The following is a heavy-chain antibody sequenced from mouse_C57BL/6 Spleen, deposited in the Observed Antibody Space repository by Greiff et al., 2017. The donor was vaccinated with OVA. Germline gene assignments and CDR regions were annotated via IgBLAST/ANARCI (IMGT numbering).Heavy chain of an antibody. CDR3: ARSYDYDGVGAY. CDR1: GYAFTNYL. D-gene: IGHD2-4*01. Sequence: VQLQQSGAELVRPGTSVKVSCKASGYAFTNYLIEWVKQRPGQGLEWIGVINPGSGGTNYNEKFKGKATLTADKSSSTAYMQLSSLTSEDSAVYFCARSYDYDGVGAYWGQGTLVTVSA. J-gene: IGHJ3*01. V-gene: IGHV1-54*01. CDR2: INPGSGGT.